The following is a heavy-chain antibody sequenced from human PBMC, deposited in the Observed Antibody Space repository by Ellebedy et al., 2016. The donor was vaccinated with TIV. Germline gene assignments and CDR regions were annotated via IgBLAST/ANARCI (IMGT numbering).Heavy chain of an antibody. CDR1: GFTFSSYW. CDR2: INSDGSST. CDR3: ARVEAAAGTDDY. V-gene: IGHV3-74*01. J-gene: IGHJ4*02. Sequence: GESLKISXAASGFTFSSYWMHWVRQAPGKGLVWVSRINSDGSSTSYADSVKGRFTISRDNAKNTLYLQMNSLRAEDTAVYYCARVEAAAGTDDYWGQGTLVTVSS. D-gene: IGHD6-13*01.